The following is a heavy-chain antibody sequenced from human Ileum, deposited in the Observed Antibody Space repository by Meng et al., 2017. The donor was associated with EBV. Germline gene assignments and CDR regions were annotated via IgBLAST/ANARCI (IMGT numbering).Heavy chain of an antibody. CDR3: ARGGGVLTPLDY. Sequence: VQLLQWGAGLLKPSETLSLDSAVSGGSFCDYFWSWIRQPPGKGLEWIGEINHNGGTNYNPSLNPSLKSRVAITVLTSKNQFSLKLSSVTAADTAVYYCARGGGVLTPLDYWGQGTLVTVSS. CDR2: INHNGGT. J-gene: IGHJ4*02. CDR1: GGSFCDYF. D-gene: IGHD2-8*02. V-gene: IGHV4-34*01.